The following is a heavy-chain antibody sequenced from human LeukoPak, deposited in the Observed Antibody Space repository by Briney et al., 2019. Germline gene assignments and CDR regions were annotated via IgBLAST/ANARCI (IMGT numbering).Heavy chain of an antibody. CDR3: ARADPFFDSSGYHYAFDI. CDR1: GYTFTGYY. D-gene: IGHD3-22*01. Sequence: GASVKVSCKASGYTFTGYYMHWVRQAPGQGLEWMGWINPNSGGTNYAQKFQGRVTMTRGTSISTAYMELSRLRSDDTAVYYCARADPFFDSSGYHYAFDIWGQGTMVTVSS. CDR2: INPNSGGT. V-gene: IGHV1-2*02. J-gene: IGHJ3*02.